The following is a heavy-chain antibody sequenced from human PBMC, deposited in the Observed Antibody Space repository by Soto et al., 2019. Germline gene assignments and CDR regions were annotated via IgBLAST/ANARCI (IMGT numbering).Heavy chain of an antibody. CDR3: ARHGHYRRAYFDY. Sequence: PSETLSLTCTVSGGSVSSGSYSWGWIRQPPGKGLEWIGYIYYSGSTNYNPSLKSRVTISVDTSKNQFSLKLSSVTAADTAVYYCARHGHYRRAYFDYWGQGTLVTVSS. J-gene: IGHJ4*02. CDR1: GGSVSSGSYS. CDR2: IYYSGST. D-gene: IGHD3-10*01. V-gene: IGHV4-61*01.